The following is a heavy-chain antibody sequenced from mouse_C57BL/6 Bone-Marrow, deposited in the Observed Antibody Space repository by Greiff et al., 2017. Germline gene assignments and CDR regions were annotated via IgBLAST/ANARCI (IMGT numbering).Heavy chain of an antibody. V-gene: IGHV5-9-1*02. Sequence: EVKLVESGEGLVKPGGSLKLSSAASGFTFSSYAMSWVRQTPEKRLEWVASISSGGDYIYYADTVKGRFTIARDNARNTLYLQMSSLKSEDTAMYYCTGDYGDYWGQGTSVTVSS. CDR2: ISSGGDYI. CDR3: TGDYGDY. D-gene: IGHD2-4*01. J-gene: IGHJ4*01. CDR1: GFTFSSYA.